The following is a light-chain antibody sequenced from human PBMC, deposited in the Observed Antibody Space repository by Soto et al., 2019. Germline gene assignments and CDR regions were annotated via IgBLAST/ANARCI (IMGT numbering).Light chain of an antibody. CDR1: QSVGNN. V-gene: IGKV3-15*01. CDR2: ATS. Sequence: EIVVTQSPATLSVSPGERATLSCRASQSVGNNFAWYQQKPGQAPRLLILATSTRATGVPARFSGSVSATEFTLTISRLQSEDFAVYYCQQYGDWPLTFGGGAKVEIE. J-gene: IGKJ4*01. CDR3: QQYGDWPLT.